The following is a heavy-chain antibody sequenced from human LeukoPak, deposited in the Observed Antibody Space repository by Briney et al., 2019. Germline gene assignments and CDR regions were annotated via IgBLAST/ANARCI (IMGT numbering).Heavy chain of an antibody. V-gene: IGHV3-7*01. CDR3: AGLMTVADIDY. CDR2: IRQDGTEK. Sequence: GGSLRLSCVASGFNLGRFWMSWVRQAPGKRPEWVATIRQDGTEKFYVDSVKGRFSISRDNARNSMYLQMNSLRADDTAVYYCAGLMTVADIDYWGQGTLVTVCS. J-gene: IGHJ4*02. CDR1: GFNLGRFW. D-gene: IGHD6-19*01.